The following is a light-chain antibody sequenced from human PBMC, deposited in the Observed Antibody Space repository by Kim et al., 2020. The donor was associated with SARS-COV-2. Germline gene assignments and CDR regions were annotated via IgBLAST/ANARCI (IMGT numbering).Light chain of an antibody. Sequence: EILMTQSPATLSVSPGERATLSCRASQSVNTNLAWYQQKPGQAPRLLIYGASTRATGIPAKFSGSGSGTEFTLTISSLQSEDFAVYYCQQYYNWPETFGQGTKVDIK. CDR3: QQYYNWPET. CDR1: QSVNTN. V-gene: IGKV3-15*01. J-gene: IGKJ1*01. CDR2: GAS.